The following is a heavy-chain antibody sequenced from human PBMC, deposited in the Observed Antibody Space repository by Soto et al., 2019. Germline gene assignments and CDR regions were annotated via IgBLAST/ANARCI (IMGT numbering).Heavy chain of an antibody. CDR1: GGSISTCSYY. CDR3: ARYYDPPRFTMILVVTCFDY. V-gene: IGHV4-39*01. Sequence: SETLSLTCTGSGGSISTCSYYWCWIRQPPGKGLEWIGSIYYSGSTYYNPSLKSRVTISVDTSKNQFSLKLSSVTAADTAVYYCARYYDPPRFTMILVVTCFDYWGQLTLVSVS. J-gene: IGHJ4*02. D-gene: IGHD3-22*01. CDR2: IYYSGST.